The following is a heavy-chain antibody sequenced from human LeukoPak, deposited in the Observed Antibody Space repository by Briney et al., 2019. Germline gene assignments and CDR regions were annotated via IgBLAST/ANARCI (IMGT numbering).Heavy chain of an antibody. Sequence: ASVKVSCRASGYRFTSYGISWVRQAPGQGLEWMAWISTYNGNTHYAQDLQGRVTVTTDTSTGKAYMELRSLRSDDKAVYYCVREGSGRPSDYWGQGTLVTVSS. D-gene: IGHD6-19*01. CDR3: VREGSGRPSDY. CDR1: GYRFTSYG. J-gene: IGHJ4*02. CDR2: ISTYNGNT. V-gene: IGHV1-18*04.